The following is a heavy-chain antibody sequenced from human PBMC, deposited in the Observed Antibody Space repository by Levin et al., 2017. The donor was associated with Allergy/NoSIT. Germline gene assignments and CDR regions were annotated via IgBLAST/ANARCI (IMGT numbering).Heavy chain of an antibody. CDR3: ASRGSFDH. Sequence: GGSLRLSCSASGLSFSDYGMHWVRQAPDSGLEWVTLITSDGTNKFYADSVKGRFIVSRDNSRNLLYLQLNSLRPEDTAVYYCASRGSFDHWGQGTLVTVSS. D-gene: IGHD3-10*01. V-gene: IGHV3-30*03. CDR1: GLSFSDYG. J-gene: IGHJ4*02. CDR2: ITSDGTNK.